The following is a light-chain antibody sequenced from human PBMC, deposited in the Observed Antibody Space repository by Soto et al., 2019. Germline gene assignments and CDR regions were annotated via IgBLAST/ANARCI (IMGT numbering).Light chain of an antibody. Sequence: VLTQSPVTVYISTGXWGALSCGASQTVRNNYLAWYQQKPGQAPRLLIYDASSRATGIPDRFSGGGSGTEFTLTISSLQSEDFAVYYCQQRSNWLTFGGGTKVDIK. V-gene: IGKV3D-20*02. J-gene: IGKJ4*01. CDR2: DAS. CDR1: QTVRNNY. CDR3: QQRSNWLT.